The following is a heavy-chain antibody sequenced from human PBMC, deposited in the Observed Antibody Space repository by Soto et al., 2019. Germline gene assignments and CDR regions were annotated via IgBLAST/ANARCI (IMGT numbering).Heavy chain of an antibody. CDR3: AKGPLPGYTSTWYTDY. J-gene: IGHJ4*02. CDR1: GFAFKNYV. CDR2: ISGSGGTT. Sequence: EVQLLESGGGLVQPGGSLRLSCAASGFAFKNYVMTWVRQAPGKGLEWVSGISGSGGTTHYADSVKGRFTVSRDNSRNTLYLQMNSLRGEDTALYYCAKGPLPGYTSTWYTDYWGKGTLVTVSS. D-gene: IGHD6-13*01. V-gene: IGHV3-23*01.